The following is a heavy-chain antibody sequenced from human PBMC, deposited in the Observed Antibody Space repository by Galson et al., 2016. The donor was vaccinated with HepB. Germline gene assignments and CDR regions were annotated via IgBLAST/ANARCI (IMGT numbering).Heavy chain of an antibody. CDR2: ISWDGLKT. J-gene: IGHJ6*02. Sequence: SLRLSCAASGFTFDDYTMHWVRQAPGKGLEWVSLISWDGLKTYYADSVKGRFTISRDNRKNSLYLQMDNLRNADTALYYCGKDWGSLWESSGKGMDVWGQRTPVTVSS. CDR1: GFTFDDYT. D-gene: IGHD3-10*01. V-gene: IGHV3-43*01. CDR3: GKDWGSLWESSGKGMDV.